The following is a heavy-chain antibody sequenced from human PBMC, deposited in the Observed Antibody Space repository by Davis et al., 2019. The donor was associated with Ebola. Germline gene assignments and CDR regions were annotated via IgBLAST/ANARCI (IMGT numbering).Heavy chain of an antibody. CDR2: IYYSGST. J-gene: IGHJ4*02. V-gene: IGHV4-59*01. CDR3: ASFGYSYGSIDY. D-gene: IGHD5-18*01. CDR1: GGSFSSYY. Sequence: SETLSLTCTVSGGSFSSYYWSWIRQPPGKGLEWIGYIYYSGSTNYNPSLKSRVTISVATSKNQFSLKLSSVTAADTAVYYCASFGYSYGSIDYWGQGTLVTVSS.